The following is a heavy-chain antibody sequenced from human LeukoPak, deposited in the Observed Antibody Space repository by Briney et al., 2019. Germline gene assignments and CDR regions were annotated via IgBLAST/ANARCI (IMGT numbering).Heavy chain of an antibody. CDR3: AKKRGYYYYYMDV. Sequence: PGGSLRLSCAASGFTFSSYAMSWVRQAPGKGLEWVSAISGSGGSTYYANSVKGRFTISRDNSKNTLYLQMNSLRAEDTAVYYCAKKRGYYYYYMDVWGKGTTVTVSS. J-gene: IGHJ6*03. V-gene: IGHV3-23*01. D-gene: IGHD3-16*01. CDR1: GFTFSSYA. CDR2: ISGSGGST.